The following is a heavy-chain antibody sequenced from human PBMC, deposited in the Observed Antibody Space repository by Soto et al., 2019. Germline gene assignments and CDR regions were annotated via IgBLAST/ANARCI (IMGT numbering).Heavy chain of an antibody. Sequence: SETLSLTCAVYGGSFSGYDWTWIRQPPGTGLEWIGEINHSGSSNYNPSLKSRVTISVDTSKNQFSLKLTSVTAADTAVYYCARIFMVRGITGYYYYYGMDVWGQGTTVT. D-gene: IGHD3-10*01. V-gene: IGHV4-34*01. CDR1: GGSFSGYD. CDR3: ARIFMVRGITGYYYYYGMDV. CDR2: INHSGSS. J-gene: IGHJ6*02.